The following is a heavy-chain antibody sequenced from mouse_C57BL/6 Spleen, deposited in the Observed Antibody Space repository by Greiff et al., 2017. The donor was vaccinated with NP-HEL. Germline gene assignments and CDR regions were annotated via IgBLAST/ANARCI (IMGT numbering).Heavy chain of an antibody. Sequence: EVKLMESGGDLVKPGGSLKLSCAASGFTFSSYGMSWVRQTPDKRLEWVATISSGGSYTYYPDSVKGRFTISRDNAKNTLYLQMSSLKSEDTAMYYCARQWDYYGSSYGYAMDYWGQGTSVTVSS. V-gene: IGHV5-6*01. CDR1: GFTFSSYG. CDR2: ISSGGSYT. J-gene: IGHJ4*01. D-gene: IGHD1-1*01. CDR3: ARQWDYYGSSYGYAMDY.